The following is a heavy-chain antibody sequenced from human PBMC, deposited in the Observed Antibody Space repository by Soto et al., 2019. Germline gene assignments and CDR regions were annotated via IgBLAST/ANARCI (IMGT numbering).Heavy chain of an antibody. J-gene: IGHJ4*02. Sequence: GSLRLSCAASGFTFTRYSMNWVRQAPGKGLEWVASISSTTNYIYYGESLKGRLTISRDNVKNSMYLQMNTLRAEDTAVYYCARESEDLSSNLDYWGQGTLVTVS. CDR3: ARESEDLSSNLDY. CDR2: ISSTTNYI. CDR1: GFTFTRYS. V-gene: IGHV3-21*06.